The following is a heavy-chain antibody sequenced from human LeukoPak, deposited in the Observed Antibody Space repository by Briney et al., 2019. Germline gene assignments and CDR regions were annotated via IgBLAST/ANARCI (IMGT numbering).Heavy chain of an antibody. V-gene: IGHV3-21*01. D-gene: IGHD4-17*01. CDR1: GFTFSSYS. J-gene: IGHJ4*02. CDR3: ARDLGMDYGDGPFDY. Sequence: GGSLRLSCAASGFTFSSYSMNWVRQAPGKGLEWVSSISSSSSYIYYADSVKGRFTISRDNAKDSLYLQMNSLRAEDTAVYYCARDLGMDYGDGPFDYWGQGTLVTVSS. CDR2: ISSSSSYI.